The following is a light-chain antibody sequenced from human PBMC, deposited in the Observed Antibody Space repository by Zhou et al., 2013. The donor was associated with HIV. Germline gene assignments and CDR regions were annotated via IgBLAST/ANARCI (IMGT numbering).Light chain of an antibody. V-gene: IGKV1-5*03. J-gene: IGKJ2*01. CDR1: QNINYW. CDR3: QQANRFPQT. CDR2: KAS. Sequence: DIQMTQSPSTLSASVGDRVTITCRASQNINYWLAWYQQKPGKAPKLLIWKASSLQSGVPSRFSGSGFGTDFTLTINRLHPEDFATYYCQQANRFPQTFGQGTKVEIK.